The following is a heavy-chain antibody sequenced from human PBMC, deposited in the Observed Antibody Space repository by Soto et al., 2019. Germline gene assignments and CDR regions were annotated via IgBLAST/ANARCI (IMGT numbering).Heavy chain of an antibody. V-gene: IGHV1-2*02. J-gene: IGHJ5*02. D-gene: IGHD1-26*01. Sequence: QVQLVQSGAEVKKPGASVKVSCRASGYNFRDYYLHWVRQAPGAGLEWMGSIIPNNGDTHYAQRFQGRITLTTDTSMDTAYMEIDGLTLDDTAIDFCARSGDRRNSAAGIDAWGQGALVTVSS. CDR2: IIPNNGDT. CDR1: GYNFRDYY. CDR3: ARSGDRRNSAAGIDA.